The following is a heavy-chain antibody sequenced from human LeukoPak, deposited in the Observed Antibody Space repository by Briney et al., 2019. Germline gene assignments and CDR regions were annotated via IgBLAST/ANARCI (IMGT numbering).Heavy chain of an antibody. D-gene: IGHD6-13*01. V-gene: IGHV1-46*01. CDR1: GYTFTSYY. CDR3: AREGIAAAGTDY. Sequence: ASVKVSCKASGYTFTSYYMHWVRQAPGQGLEWMGIINPSGGSTSYAQKFQGRVTMTRDTSTSTVYMELSGLRSEDTAVYYCAREGIAAAGTDYWGQGTLVTVSS. J-gene: IGHJ4*02. CDR2: INPSGGST.